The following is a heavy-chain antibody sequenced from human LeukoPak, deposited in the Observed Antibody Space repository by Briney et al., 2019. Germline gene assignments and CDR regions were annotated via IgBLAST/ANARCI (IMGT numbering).Heavy chain of an antibody. Sequence: GGSLRLSCAASGFTFSSYGMHWVRQAPGKGLEWVAVISYDGSNKYYADSVKGRFTISRDNSKNTLYLQMNSLRAEDTAVYYCAKDFWSGYSALDYWGQGTLVTVSS. D-gene: IGHD3-3*01. J-gene: IGHJ4*02. CDR2: ISYDGSNK. CDR1: GFTFSSYG. CDR3: AKDFWSGYSALDY. V-gene: IGHV3-30*18.